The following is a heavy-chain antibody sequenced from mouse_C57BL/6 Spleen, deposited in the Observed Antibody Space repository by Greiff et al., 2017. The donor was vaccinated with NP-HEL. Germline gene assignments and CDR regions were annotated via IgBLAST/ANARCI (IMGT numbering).Heavy chain of an antibody. J-gene: IGHJ3*01. CDR3: AKRGYGSSGGFAY. V-gene: IGHV2-9*01. CDR1: GFSLTSYG. CDR2: IWGGGST. Sequence: VKLMESGPGLVAPSQSLSIPCTVSGFSLTSYGVDWVRQPPGKGLAWLGVIWGGGSTNYYSALMSRLSISKDNSKSQVFLKRNSLQTDDTAMYYCAKRGYGSSGGFAYWGQGTLVTVSA. D-gene: IGHD1-1*01.